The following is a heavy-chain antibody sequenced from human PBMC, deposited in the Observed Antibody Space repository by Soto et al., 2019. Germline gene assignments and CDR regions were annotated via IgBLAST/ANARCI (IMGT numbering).Heavy chain of an antibody. CDR3: AKDRRLGNGYNVGFDY. Sequence: QEQLVESGGGVVQPGRSLRLSCAASGFTFSHYAMHWVRQAPGKGLQWVSSISFDGRNKYYVDSVKGRFTISRDNSKNPRYMEVDRLRAEDTAVYYCAKDRRLGNGYNVGFDYWGQGTLVTVSS. D-gene: IGHD5-12*01. J-gene: IGHJ4*02. CDR2: ISFDGRNK. CDR1: GFTFSHYA. V-gene: IGHV3-30*04.